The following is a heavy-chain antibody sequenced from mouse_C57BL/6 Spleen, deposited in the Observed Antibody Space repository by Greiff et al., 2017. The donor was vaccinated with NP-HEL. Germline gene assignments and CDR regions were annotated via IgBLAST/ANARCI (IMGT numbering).Heavy chain of an antibody. CDR2: IYPRDGST. CDR3: AREETAQATRAMDY. D-gene: IGHD3-2*02. CDR1: GYTFTSYD. V-gene: IGHV1-85*01. J-gene: IGHJ4*01. Sequence: QVQLKQSGPELVKPGASVKLSCKASGYTFTSYDINWVKQRPGQGLEWIGWIYPRDGSTKCNEKFKGKATLTVDTSSSTAYMELHSLTSEDSAVYFCAREETAQATRAMDYWGQGTSVTVSS.